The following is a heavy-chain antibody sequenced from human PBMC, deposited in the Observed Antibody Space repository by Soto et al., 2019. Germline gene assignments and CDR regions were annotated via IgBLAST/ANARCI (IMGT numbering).Heavy chain of an antibody. CDR2: ISFDGSKK. CDR1: GFTFKIYA. D-gene: IGHD4-17*01. Sequence: QAQLVESGGGVVQPGRSLRLSCAASGFTFKIYALHWVRQAPGKGLEWVAVISFDGSKKYYTDSVKGRFTISRDNLKNTLYLQMNNLRVEDAALYFCAREDDYGYLYINNGLDVWGQGTTVTVSS. V-gene: IGHV3-30-3*01. CDR3: AREDDYGYLYINNGLDV. J-gene: IGHJ6*02.